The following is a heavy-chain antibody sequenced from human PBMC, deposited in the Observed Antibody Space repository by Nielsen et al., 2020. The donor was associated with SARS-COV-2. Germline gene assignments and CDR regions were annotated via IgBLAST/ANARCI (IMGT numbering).Heavy chain of an antibody. CDR1: GFTFDDYG. D-gene: IGHD6-13*01. Sequence: GGSLRLSCAASGFTFDDYGMSWVRQAPGKGLEWVSGINWNGGSTGYADSVKGRFTISRDNAKNSLYLQMNSLRAEDTAVYYCARDDSSSWPLRDYYGMDVWGQGTTVTVSS. J-gene: IGHJ6*02. CDR3: ARDDSSSWPLRDYYGMDV. CDR2: INWNGGST. V-gene: IGHV3-20*04.